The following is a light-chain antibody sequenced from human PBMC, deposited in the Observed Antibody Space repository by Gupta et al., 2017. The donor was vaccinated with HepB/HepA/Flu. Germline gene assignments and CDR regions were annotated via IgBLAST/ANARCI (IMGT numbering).Light chain of an antibody. Sequence: EIVLTQSPGTLSLSPGERATLSCRASQSVSNNYLAWYQQKPGQAPRLLIYGASNRATGIPDRFSGSGSGTDFILTINRLEPEDFAVYYCRQDGSSPGTFGQGTKVEIK. CDR1: QSVSNNY. CDR3: RQDGSSPGT. J-gene: IGKJ1*01. CDR2: GAS. V-gene: IGKV3-20*01.